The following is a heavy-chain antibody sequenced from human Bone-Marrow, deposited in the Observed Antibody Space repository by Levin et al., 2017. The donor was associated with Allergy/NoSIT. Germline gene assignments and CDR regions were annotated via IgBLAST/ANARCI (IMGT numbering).Heavy chain of an antibody. V-gene: IGHV3-7*01. CDR3: ARDSFSTSSGLDYYYGMDV. D-gene: IGHD2-2*01. CDR1: GFTLSQSW. J-gene: IGHJ6*02. Sequence: GESLKISCVASGFTLSQSWMTWVRPAPGKGLEWVAKIKPDGSDKFYADSLKGRLTISRDNTRKSLSLQINNLRAEDTAVYYCARDSFSTSSGLDYYYGMDVWGQGTTVTVSS. CDR2: IKPDGSDK.